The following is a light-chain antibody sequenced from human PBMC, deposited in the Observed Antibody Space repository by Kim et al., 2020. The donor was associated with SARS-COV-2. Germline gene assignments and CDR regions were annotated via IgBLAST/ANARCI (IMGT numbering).Light chain of an antibody. V-gene: IGKV1-5*01. Sequence: AFVGDRVTITCRASQSISRGLAWYQQKPGKAPNLLIYDASSLESGVPSRFSGSGSGTEFTLTISSLQPDDFAAYYCQQYDSSPWTFGQGTKVDIK. CDR3: QQYDSSPWT. CDR1: QSISRG. J-gene: IGKJ1*01. CDR2: DAS.